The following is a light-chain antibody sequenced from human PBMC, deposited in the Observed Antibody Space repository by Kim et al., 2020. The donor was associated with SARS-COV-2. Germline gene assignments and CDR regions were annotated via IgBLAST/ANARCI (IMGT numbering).Light chain of an antibody. Sequence: DIQMTQSPSSLSASVGDRVTITCRTSHTISTYLNWYQQKPGKAPRLLIYATSNLPSGVPSRFSGSGSGTDFTLTISSLQPEDFAAYYCQQSYTFGQGTKVDIK. CDR2: ATS. CDR3: QQSYT. CDR1: HTISTY. V-gene: IGKV1-39*01. J-gene: IGKJ1*01.